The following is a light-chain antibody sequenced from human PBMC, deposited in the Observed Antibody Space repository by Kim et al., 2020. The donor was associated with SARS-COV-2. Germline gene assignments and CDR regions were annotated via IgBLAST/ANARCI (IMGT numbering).Light chain of an antibody. Sequence: SPGERAVFSGGAHFSVYRNWFACYQQKAGQAPRLLIYGASTRATGTPDRFSGSGSGTNFTLIINRLEPEDFAVYYCHQYGATPLTFGGGTKVDIK. CDR3: HQYGATPLT. J-gene: IGKJ4*01. CDR1: FSVYRNW. V-gene: IGKV3-20*01. CDR2: GAS.